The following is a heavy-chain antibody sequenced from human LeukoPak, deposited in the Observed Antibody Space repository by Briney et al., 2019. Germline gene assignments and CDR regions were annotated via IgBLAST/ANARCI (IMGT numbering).Heavy chain of an antibody. J-gene: IGHJ4*02. CDR1: GFSVSSNY. V-gene: IGHV3-66*01. CDR3: AAKGNGYTRTYVFAH. CDR2: LYSSGYS. Sequence: GGSLTLSCAASGFSVSSNYMSWVRQAPRKGLEWVSVLYSSGYSKYADSVKGRFSISRDTSENTLSLQMNSLRAEDSAVYYCAAKGNGYTRTYVFAHWGRGTLVTVSS. D-gene: IGHD5-12*01.